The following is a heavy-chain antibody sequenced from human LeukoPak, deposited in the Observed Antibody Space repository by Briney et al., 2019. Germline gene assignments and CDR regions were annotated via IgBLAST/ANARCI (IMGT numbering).Heavy chain of an antibody. CDR1: GFTFSSYW. CDR3: ARDRALYDSRRGYYYTEDDY. V-gene: IGHV3-7*01. Sequence: GGSLRLSCAASGFTFSSYWMSWVRQAPGKGLEWVANINQDGSEKYSVDSVKGRFTISRDNAKSSLYLQMNSLRADDTAVYYCARDRALYDSRRGYYYTEDDYWGQGTLVTVSS. CDR2: INQDGSEK. D-gene: IGHD3-22*01. J-gene: IGHJ4*02.